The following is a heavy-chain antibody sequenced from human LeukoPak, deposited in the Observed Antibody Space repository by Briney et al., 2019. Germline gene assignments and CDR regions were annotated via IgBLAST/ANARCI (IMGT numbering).Heavy chain of an antibody. CDR3: ARQRGYHYDSTTNRFSDL. CDR1: GGSISSSSYY. J-gene: IGHJ5*02. CDR2: IYYSGIT. Sequence: SETLSLTCTASGGSISSSSYYWGWIRQPPGKGLEWIGSIYYSGITYYNPSPKSRVTISVDTSKNQFSLKLSSVTAADTAVYYCARQRGYHYDSTTNRFSDLWGQGTRVTVSS. V-gene: IGHV4-39*01. D-gene: IGHD3-22*01.